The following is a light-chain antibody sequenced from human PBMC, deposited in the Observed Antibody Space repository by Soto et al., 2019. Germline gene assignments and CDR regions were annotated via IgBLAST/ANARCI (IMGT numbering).Light chain of an antibody. CDR3: QHFGSSPPKFT. Sequence: EIVLTQSPATLSLSPGERATLSCRASQNVNSSSLTWYQQKPGQAPRLLYDAVSRATDIPDKFSGSGSGADFTLTISRLEPEDFAVYYCQHFGSSPPKFTFGLGTKLEIK. V-gene: IGKV3-20*01. CDR1: QNVNSSS. CDR2: DAV. J-gene: IGKJ2*01.